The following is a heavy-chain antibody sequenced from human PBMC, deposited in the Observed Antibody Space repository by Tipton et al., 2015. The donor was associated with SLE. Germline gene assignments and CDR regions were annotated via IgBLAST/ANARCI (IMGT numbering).Heavy chain of an antibody. D-gene: IGHD4-17*01. CDR1: GGSISSNY. J-gene: IGHJ6*03. Sequence: TLSLTCSVSGGSISSNYWIWIRQPPGKGLEWIGYISYGGGTNYNPSLKSRVTMSVDTAKNQFSLKLTSVTAADTAVYYCARDRGDYDYYYYMDVWGQGTTINVSS. V-gene: IGHV4-59*12. CDR3: ARDRGDYDYYYYMDV. CDR2: ISYGGGT.